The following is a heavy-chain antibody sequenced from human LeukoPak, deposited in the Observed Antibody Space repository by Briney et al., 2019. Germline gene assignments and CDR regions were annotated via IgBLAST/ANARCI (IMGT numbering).Heavy chain of an antibody. CDR3: AKCLVRSTMVRGVIYDI. CDR1: GFTFSSYA. J-gene: IGHJ3*02. D-gene: IGHD3-10*01. Sequence: GGSLRLSCAASGFTFSSYAMSWVRQAPGKGLEWVSAISGSGGSTYYADSVKGRFTISRDNSKNTLYLQMNSLRAENTAVYYCAKCLVRSTMVRGVIYDIWGQGTMVTVSS. V-gene: IGHV3-23*01. CDR2: ISGSGGST.